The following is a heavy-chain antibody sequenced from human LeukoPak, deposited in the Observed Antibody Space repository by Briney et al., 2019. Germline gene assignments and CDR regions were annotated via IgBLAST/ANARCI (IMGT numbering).Heavy chain of an antibody. Sequence: AGGSLRLSCAAPGFTFSNYWMHWVRQTPGKGLVWVSRINTDGTGTSYADSVKGRFTISRDGAKNTLYLQMSGLRAEDTAVYYCARVKSGSYYPIDYWGQGTLVTVSS. CDR2: INTDGTGT. CDR3: ARVKSGSYYPIDY. CDR1: GFTFSNYW. J-gene: IGHJ4*02. D-gene: IGHD1-26*01. V-gene: IGHV3-74*01.